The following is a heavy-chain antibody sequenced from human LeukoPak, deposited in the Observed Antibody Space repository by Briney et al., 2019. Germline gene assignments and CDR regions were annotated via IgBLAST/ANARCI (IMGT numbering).Heavy chain of an antibody. Sequence: SVKVSCKASGGTFSSYAISWVRQAPGQGLEWMGRIIPIFGTANYAQKFQGRVTITTDESTSTAYMELSSLRSEYTAVYYCARGTYDFWSGYIDYWGQGTLVTVSS. V-gene: IGHV1-69*05. J-gene: IGHJ4*02. CDR3: ARGTYDFWSGYIDY. CDR1: GGTFSSYA. D-gene: IGHD3-3*01. CDR2: IIPIFGTA.